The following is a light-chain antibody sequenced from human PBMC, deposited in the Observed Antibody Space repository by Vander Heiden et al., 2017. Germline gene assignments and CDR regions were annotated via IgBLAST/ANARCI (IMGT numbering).Light chain of an antibody. J-gene: IGKJ1*01. CDR2: KAS. V-gene: IGKV1-5*03. Sequence: DIQMTPSPSTLSASVGDRVTISCRASQSISSWLAWYQQKPGKAPKLLIYKASSLESGVPSRFSGSGSGTEFTLTISSLQPDDFATYYCQQYNSPSFGQGTKVEIK. CDR1: QSISSW. CDR3: QQYNSPS.